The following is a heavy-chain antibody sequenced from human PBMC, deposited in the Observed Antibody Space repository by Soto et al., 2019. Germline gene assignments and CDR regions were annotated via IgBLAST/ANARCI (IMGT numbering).Heavy chain of an antibody. V-gene: IGHV1-69*02. D-gene: IGHD3-10*01. CDR3: ASSYGSGYRAFDY. Sequence: QVQLVQSGAEVKKPGSSVRVSCKASGDTFTFYSINWVRQAPGLGLEWMGRINPILSMSNYAQRFQGRVTMTAYKSTSAGYMELSSLRSEDTAMYYCASSYGSGYRAFDYWGQGALVTVSS. J-gene: IGHJ4*02. CDR2: INPILSMS. CDR1: GDTFTFYS.